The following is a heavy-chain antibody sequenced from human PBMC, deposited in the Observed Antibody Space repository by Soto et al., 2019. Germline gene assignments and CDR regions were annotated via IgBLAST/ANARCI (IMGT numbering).Heavy chain of an antibody. J-gene: IGHJ3*02. CDR3: PRWGHAFDI. V-gene: IGHV4-31*03. CDR1: ADSIISGGYY. D-gene: IGHD1-26*01. CDR2: IYYTGTT. Sequence: QVQLQESGPGLVRPSQTLSLTCTVSADSIISGGYYWSWIRHHPGKGLEWIGYIYYTGTTYYNPSLNIRVTLSVDTSKNQFSLMLSSVTAADTAVYYCPRWGHAFDIWCQGTMVTVSS.